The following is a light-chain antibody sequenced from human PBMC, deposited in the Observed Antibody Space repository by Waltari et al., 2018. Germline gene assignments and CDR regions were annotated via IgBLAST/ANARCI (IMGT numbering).Light chain of an antibody. Sequence: DIQMTQSTSSLSASVGDRVTITCQASQDISNYLNWYQQKPGKAPKLLIYDASNLETGVPSRFSGSGSGTEFTFTISSLQPEDIATYYCQQYDNLLFTFGPGTKVDIK. CDR1: QDISNY. CDR3: QQYDNLLFT. J-gene: IGKJ3*01. V-gene: IGKV1-33*01. CDR2: DAS.